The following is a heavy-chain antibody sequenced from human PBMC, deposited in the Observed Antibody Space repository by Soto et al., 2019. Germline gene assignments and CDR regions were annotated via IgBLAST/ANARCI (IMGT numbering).Heavy chain of an antibody. CDR3: ARVGPYESGSYMLRYNLFDP. V-gene: IGHV3-53*01. Sequence: EVQLVDSGGDLVQPGGSLRLSCAAAGFSVSSSHMNWVRQAPGKGLEWISVIYSGGATYYAVSVNGRFTMSRDKSKNTVYLQMNSLRAEDTAVYYCARVGPYESGSYMLRYNLFDPWGQGTLVTVSS. CDR1: GFSVSSSH. J-gene: IGHJ5*02. CDR2: IYSGGAT. D-gene: IGHD3-10*01.